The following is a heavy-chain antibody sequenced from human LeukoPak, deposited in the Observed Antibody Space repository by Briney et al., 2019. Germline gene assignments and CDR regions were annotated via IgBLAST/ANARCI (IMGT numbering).Heavy chain of an antibody. Sequence: PSETLSLTCTVSGGSISSYYWSWIRQPPGKGLEGIGYIYYSGSTKYNPSLKSRVTISVDTSKNQFSLKMSSVTAADTAVYYCARNHGSGRGEWFDPWGQGTLVTVSS. V-gene: IGHV4-59*01. CDR3: ARNHGSGRGEWFDP. D-gene: IGHD3-10*01. CDR2: IYYSGST. J-gene: IGHJ5*02. CDR1: GGSISSYY.